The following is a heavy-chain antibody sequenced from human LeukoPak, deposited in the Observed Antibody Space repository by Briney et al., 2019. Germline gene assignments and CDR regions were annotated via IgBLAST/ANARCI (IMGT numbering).Heavy chain of an antibody. CDR3: AVAGGGTFDY. V-gene: IGHV3-30*02. CDR2: IRYDGSNK. D-gene: IGHD6-19*01. Sequence: GGSLRPSCAASGFTFSSYGMHWVRQAPGKGLEWVAFIRYDGSNKYYADSVKGRFTISRDNSKNTLYLQMNSLRAEDTAVYYCAVAGGGTFDYWGQGTLVTVSS. J-gene: IGHJ4*02. CDR1: GFTFSSYG.